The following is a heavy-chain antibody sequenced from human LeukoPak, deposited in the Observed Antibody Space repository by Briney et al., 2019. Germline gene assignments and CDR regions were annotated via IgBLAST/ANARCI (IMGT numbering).Heavy chain of an antibody. V-gene: IGHV3-23*01. CDR3: VRNQWVEQYWYFDL. Sequence: PGGALRLSCAASGFTFRNYAMSWVRQAPGKGLEWVPGINGADTTTLYADSVKGRFTISRDNSKNALSLQMNSLRAEDTAVYYCVRNQWVEQYWYFDLWGRGTLVTVSS. CDR2: INGADTTT. D-gene: IGHD1/OR15-1a*01. CDR1: GFTFRNYA. J-gene: IGHJ2*01.